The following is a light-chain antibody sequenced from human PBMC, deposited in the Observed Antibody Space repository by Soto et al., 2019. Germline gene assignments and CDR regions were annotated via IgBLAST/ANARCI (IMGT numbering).Light chain of an antibody. CDR1: QGVSSK. Sequence: EVVITQSPATLSVSPGERAHLSCRASQGVSSKLAWFQQKPGQSPRLLIFDASTRATGIPASFSGSGSGTDFTLTISSLQSEDFAVYYCQQYNNWPQTFGQGTKVDIK. CDR2: DAS. V-gene: IGKV3-15*01. CDR3: QQYNNWPQT. J-gene: IGKJ2*01.